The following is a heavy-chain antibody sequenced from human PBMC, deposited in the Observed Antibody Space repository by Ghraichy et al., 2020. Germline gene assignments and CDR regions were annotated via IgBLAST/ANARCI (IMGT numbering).Heavy chain of an antibody. J-gene: IGHJ4*02. V-gene: IGHV3-9*01. CDR1: GFTFDDYA. CDR2: ISWNSGSM. D-gene: IGHD3-3*01. Sequence: GGFLILSCAASGFTFDDYAIHWVRQPPGKGLEWVAGISWNSGSMGYADSVRGRFTISRDSATNSVSLQMNNLRPEDTALYYCAKGAYYDFWSSFHRAEGNFDHWGQGTLVTVSS. CDR3: AKGAYYDFWSSFHRAEGNFDH.